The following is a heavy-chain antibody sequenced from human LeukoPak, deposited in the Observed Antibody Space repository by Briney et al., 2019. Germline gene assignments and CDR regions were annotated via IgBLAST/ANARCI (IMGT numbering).Heavy chain of an antibody. CDR2: ISGSGGAT. CDR1: GFTFSGYA. D-gene: IGHD2-15*01. J-gene: IGHJ4*02. V-gene: IGHV3-23*01. Sequence: QTGGSLRLSCAASGFTFSGYAMSWVRQAPGKGLEWVSAISGSGGATYYADSVKGRFTISRDNSKNTLYLQMNSLRAEDTAVYYRAKDRSDSPCDYWGQGTLVTVSS. CDR3: AKDRSDSPCDY.